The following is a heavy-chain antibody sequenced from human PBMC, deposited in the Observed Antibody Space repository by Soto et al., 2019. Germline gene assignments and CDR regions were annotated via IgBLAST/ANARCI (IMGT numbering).Heavy chain of an antibody. Sequence: GESLKISYKASGSSFTSRWITWVRQMPGKGLEWTGRIDPSDSYTSYNPSFQGHVTISVDKSINTVYLRWSSLKASDSGKYYCAGNGGGGRVAMSGFNGMDVWGQGTTVTVSS. CDR1: GSSFTSRW. CDR3: AGNGGGGRVAMSGFNGMDV. V-gene: IGHV5-10-1*01. CDR2: IDPSDSYT. D-gene: IGHD3-3*01. J-gene: IGHJ6*02.